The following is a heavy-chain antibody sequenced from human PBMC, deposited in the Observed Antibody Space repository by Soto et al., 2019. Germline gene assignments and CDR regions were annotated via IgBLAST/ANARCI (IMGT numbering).Heavy chain of an antibody. D-gene: IGHD3-16*01. CDR3: ARLWGGARSFDY. J-gene: IGHJ4*02. CDR1: GGSIRAGDYY. Sequence: PSETLSLTCTVSGGSIRAGDYYWSWVRQPPGKGLEWIGYIYYSGSTFYNPSLKSRVTISVDTSKDQFSLKLSSVTAADTAVYYCARLWGGARSFDYWGQGTLVTVSS. CDR2: IYYSGST. V-gene: IGHV4-30-4*01.